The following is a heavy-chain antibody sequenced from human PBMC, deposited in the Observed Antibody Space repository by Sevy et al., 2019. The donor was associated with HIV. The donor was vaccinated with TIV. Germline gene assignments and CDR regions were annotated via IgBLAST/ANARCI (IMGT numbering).Heavy chain of an antibody. CDR2: INHSGST. D-gene: IGHD4-17*01. Sequence: SETLSLTCAVYGGSFSGYYWSWIRQPPGKGLEWIGEINHSGSTNYNPSLKSRVTISVDTSKNQFSLKLSSVTAADTAVYYRARGKNPATVTTYYFDYWGQGTLVTVSS. CDR3: ARGKNPATVTTYYFDY. CDR1: GGSFSGYY. V-gene: IGHV4-34*01. J-gene: IGHJ4*02.